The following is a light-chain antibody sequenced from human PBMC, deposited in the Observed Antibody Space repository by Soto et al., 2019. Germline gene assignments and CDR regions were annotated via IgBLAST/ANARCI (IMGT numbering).Light chain of an antibody. Sequence: EIVMTQSPATLSLSPGERATLSCRAIERLTGNLAWYQHRPGQAPRLLIYEVSTRATGIPARFSGSQSGTEFTLTISSLLSEDFAVYFCQQYNNWPLTFGGGTKV. J-gene: IGKJ4*01. V-gene: IGKV3D-15*01. CDR1: ERLTGN. CDR2: EVS. CDR3: QQYNNWPLT.